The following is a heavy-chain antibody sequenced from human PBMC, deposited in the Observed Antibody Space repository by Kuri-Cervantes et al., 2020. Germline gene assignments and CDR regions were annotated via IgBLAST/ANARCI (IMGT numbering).Heavy chain of an antibody. Sequence: GESLKISCAASGFTFSSYAMSWVRQAPGKGLEWLGNIKTDGSDKYYLDSIKGRFTISRDNAKNSLFLQMNSLRAEDTAVYYCARDRKWGYESQEFWGRRTLVTVSS. CDR2: IKTDGSDK. V-gene: IGHV3-7*01. D-gene: IGHD5-12*01. CDR1: GFTFSSYA. CDR3: ARDRKWGYESQEF. J-gene: IGHJ4*02.